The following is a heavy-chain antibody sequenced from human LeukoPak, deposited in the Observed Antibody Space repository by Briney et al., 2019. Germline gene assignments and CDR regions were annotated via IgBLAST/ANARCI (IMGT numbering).Heavy chain of an antibody. J-gene: IGHJ6*03. D-gene: IGHD3-10*01. CDR3: ARFTGIRSVGYMDV. V-gene: IGHV1-69*06. CDR2: IIPIFGTA. CDR1: VGTFINYA. Sequence: SVTVSCKPSVGTFINYAISWVRQAPGQGLEWMGRIIPIFGTANYAQKFQGRVTITADKSTSTAYMELSSLRSEDTAVYYCARFTGIRSVGYMDVWGKGTTVTVSS.